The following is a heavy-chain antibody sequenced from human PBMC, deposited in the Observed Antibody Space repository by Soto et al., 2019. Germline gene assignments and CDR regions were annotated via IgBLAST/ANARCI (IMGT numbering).Heavy chain of an antibody. J-gene: IGHJ1*01. D-gene: IGHD6-13*01. Sequence: QVQLVESGGGVVQPGRSLRLSCAASGFTFSSYAMHWVRQAPGKGLEWVAVISYDGSNKYYADSVKGRFTISRDNSKNTLYLQMNSLRAEDTAVYYCASTTRDIAAAGTGYFQHWGQGTLVTVSS. CDR1: GFTFSSYA. V-gene: IGHV3-30-3*01. CDR3: ASTTRDIAAAGTGYFQH. CDR2: ISYDGSNK.